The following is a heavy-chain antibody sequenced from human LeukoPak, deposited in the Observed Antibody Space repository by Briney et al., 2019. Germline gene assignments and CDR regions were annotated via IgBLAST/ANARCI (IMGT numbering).Heavy chain of an antibody. Sequence: SETLSLTCSVYGGSFSGYYWSWIRQPPGKGLEWIGEINHSGSTNYNPSLKSRVTISVDTSKNQFSLKLSSVTAADTAVYYCARQGWYSSRKLIDYWGQGTLVTVSS. D-gene: IGHD6-13*01. CDR3: ARQGWYSSRKLIDY. J-gene: IGHJ4*02. CDR1: GGSFSGYY. CDR2: INHSGST. V-gene: IGHV4-34*01.